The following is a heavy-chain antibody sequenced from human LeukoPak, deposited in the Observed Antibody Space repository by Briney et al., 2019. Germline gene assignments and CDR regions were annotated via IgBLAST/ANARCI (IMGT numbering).Heavy chain of an antibody. J-gene: IGHJ3*02. CDR3: ARRPNWGYRSKYRRDAFDI. CDR1: GFTVSSNY. V-gene: IGHV3-66*04. Sequence: GGSLRLSCTASGFTVSSNYMSWVRQAPGKGLEWVSVIYSGGSTYYADSVKGRFTISRDNSKNTLYLQMNSLRAEDTAVYYCARRPNWGYRSKYRRDAFDIWGQGTMVTVSS. CDR2: IYSGGST. D-gene: IGHD7-27*01.